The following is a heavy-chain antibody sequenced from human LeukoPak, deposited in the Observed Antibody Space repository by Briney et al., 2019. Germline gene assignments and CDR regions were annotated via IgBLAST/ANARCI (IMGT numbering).Heavy chain of an antibody. CDR2: IYYSGST. Sequence: SETLSLTCTVSGGSISSSSYYWGWIRQPPGKGLEWIGSIYYSGSTYYNPSLKSRVTISVDTSKNQFYLKVSSVTAAETAVYYCARHLSGSYWGSFDHWGQGTLVTVSS. J-gene: IGHJ4*02. D-gene: IGHD1-26*01. CDR3: ARHLSGSYWGSFDH. V-gene: IGHV4-39*01. CDR1: GGSISSSSYY.